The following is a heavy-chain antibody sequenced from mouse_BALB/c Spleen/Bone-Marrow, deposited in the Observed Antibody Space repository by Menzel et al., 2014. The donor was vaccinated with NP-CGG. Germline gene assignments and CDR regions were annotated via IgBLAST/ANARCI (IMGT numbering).Heavy chain of an antibody. J-gene: IGHJ2*01. Sequence: QVQLQQSGAELVRPGTSVKVSCKASGYAFTNYLIEWVKQKPGQGLEWIGVINPGSRSTNYNEKFKGKATLTADKSSSTAYMQLSSLTSDDSAVYFCARRTTGVAPFDYWGQGTTLTVSS. D-gene: IGHD1-1*01. V-gene: IGHV1-54*01. CDR2: INPGSRST. CDR3: ARRTTGVAPFDY. CDR1: GYAFTNYL.